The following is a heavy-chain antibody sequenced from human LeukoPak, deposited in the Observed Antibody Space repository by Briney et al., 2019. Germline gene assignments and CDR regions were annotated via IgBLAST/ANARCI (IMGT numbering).Heavy chain of an antibody. J-gene: IGHJ3*02. D-gene: IGHD3-22*01. V-gene: IGHV4-4*07. CDR2: IYTSGST. CDR1: GGSISSYY. Sequence: PSETLSLTCTVSGGSISSYYWSWIRQPAGKGLEWIGRIYTSGSTNYNPSLKSRVTMSVDTSKNQFSLKLSSVTAADTAVYYCARVGYDSSGYHDAFDIWGQGTTVTVSS. CDR3: ARVGYDSSGYHDAFDI.